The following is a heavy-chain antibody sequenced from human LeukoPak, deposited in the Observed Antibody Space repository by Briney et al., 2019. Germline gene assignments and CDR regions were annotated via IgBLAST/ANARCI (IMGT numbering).Heavy chain of an antibody. CDR1: GGSISSYY. D-gene: IGHD4-23*01. Sequence: SETLSLTCTVSGGSISSYYWSWIRQPPEKGLEWIGYIYDSGRTNYNPSLKSRVTISVDTSKNQFSLKLSSVTAADTAVYYCARDYGGKFDSWGQGTLVTVSS. CDR3: ARDYGGKFDS. V-gene: IGHV4-59*01. CDR2: IYDSGRT. J-gene: IGHJ4*02.